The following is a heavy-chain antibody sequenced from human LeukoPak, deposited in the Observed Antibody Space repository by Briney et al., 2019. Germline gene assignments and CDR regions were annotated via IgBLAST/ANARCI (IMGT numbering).Heavy chain of an antibody. CDR3: ARLRYYDFWSNYYYYMDV. Sequence: PGGSLRLSCAASGFTFSSYWMSWVRQAPGKGLEWVANIKQDGSEKYYVDSVKGRFTISRDNAKNSLYLQMNSLRAEDTAVYYCARLRYYDFWSNYYYYMDVWGKGTTVTVSS. J-gene: IGHJ6*03. V-gene: IGHV3-7*01. CDR1: GFTFSSYW. CDR2: IKQDGSEK. D-gene: IGHD3-3*01.